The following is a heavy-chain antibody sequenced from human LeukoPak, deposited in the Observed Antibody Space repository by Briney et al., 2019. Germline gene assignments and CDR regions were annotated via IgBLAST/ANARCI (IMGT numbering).Heavy chain of an antibody. CDR3: ARVSPYSSSSADF. Sequence: GGSLRLSCAASGFTFSSYWMSWVRQAPGKGLEWVSYISSSSNIYYADSVKGRFTISRDNAKNSLYLQMNSLRAEDAAVYYCARVSPYSSSSADFWGQGTLVTVSS. D-gene: IGHD6-6*01. V-gene: IGHV3-48*01. J-gene: IGHJ4*02. CDR2: ISSSSNI. CDR1: GFTFSSYW.